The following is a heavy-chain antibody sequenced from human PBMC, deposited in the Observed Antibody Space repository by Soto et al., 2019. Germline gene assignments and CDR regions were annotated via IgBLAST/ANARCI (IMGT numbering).Heavy chain of an antibody. CDR2: IYSGGST. CDR1: GFTVSSNY. V-gene: IGHV3-66*01. D-gene: IGHD4-17*01. Sequence: EVQLVESGGGLVQPGGSLRLSCAASGFTVSSNYMSWVRQAPGKGLEWVSVIYSGGSTYYADSVKGRFTISRDNSNNTLYLQMNSLRAEDTAVYYCATAHSYGDYGSYFDYWGQGTLVTVSS. CDR3: ATAHSYGDYGSYFDY. J-gene: IGHJ4*02.